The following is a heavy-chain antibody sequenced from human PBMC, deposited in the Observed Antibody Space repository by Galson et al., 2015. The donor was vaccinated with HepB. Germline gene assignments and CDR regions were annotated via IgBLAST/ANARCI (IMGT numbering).Heavy chain of an antibody. J-gene: IGHJ4*02. CDR3: ARARSSGYYLDY. D-gene: IGHD3-22*01. V-gene: IGHV6-1*01. CDR1: GDSVSSNSAA. CDR2: TYYRSKRYN. Sequence: CAISGDSVSSNSAAWNWLRQSPSRGLEWLGRTYYRSKRYNDYAVSVKSRITINPETSKNQFSLQLNSVTPDDTAVYFCARARSSGYYLDYWGQGTRVTVSS.